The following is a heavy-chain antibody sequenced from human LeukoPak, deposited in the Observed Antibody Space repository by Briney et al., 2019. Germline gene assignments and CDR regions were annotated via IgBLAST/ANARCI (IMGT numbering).Heavy chain of an antibody. CDR3: AKTDGYFDQ. D-gene: IGHD3-22*01. J-gene: IGHJ4*02. CDR1: GFTFSNYG. V-gene: IGHV3-23*01. Sequence: PGVSLRLSCAASGFTFSNYGMTWLRQTPAKGLEWVSAISGRGETTYYSDSVKGRFTISRDNSKNTLFLQMNSLRVEDAAMYYCAKTDGYFDQWGQGTPVAVSS. CDR2: ISGRGETT.